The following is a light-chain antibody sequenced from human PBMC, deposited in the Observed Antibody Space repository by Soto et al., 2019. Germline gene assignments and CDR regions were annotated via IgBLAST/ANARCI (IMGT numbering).Light chain of an antibody. CDR1: QTVNND. V-gene: IGKV3-15*01. CDR3: QQYKIWPLT. Sequence: EIVMTQSPVGLSVSPGERATLSCRASQTVNNDLAWYQQKPGQAPRLLIYAASTRDTGIPARFSGSGSGTEFSLTISSLQSEDFAVYYCQQYKIWPLTFGGGNKVEIK. CDR2: AAS. J-gene: IGKJ4*01.